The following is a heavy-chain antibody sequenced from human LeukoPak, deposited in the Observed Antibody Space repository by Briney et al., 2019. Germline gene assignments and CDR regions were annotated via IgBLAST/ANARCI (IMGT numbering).Heavy chain of an antibody. Sequence: GGSLRLSCAASGFTFSSYSMNWVRQAPGKGLEWVSSISSSSSYIYYADSVKGRFTISRDNAKNTLYLQMNSLRVEDTAVYYCARDNSYGMDVWGQGTTVTVSS. J-gene: IGHJ6*02. CDR2: ISSSSSYI. CDR1: GFTFSSYS. CDR3: ARDNSYGMDV. V-gene: IGHV3-21*01.